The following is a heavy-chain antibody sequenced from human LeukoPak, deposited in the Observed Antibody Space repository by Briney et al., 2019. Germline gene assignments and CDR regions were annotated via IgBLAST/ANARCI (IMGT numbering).Heavy chain of an antibody. CDR3: AKDLEWELLSRFDY. D-gene: IGHD1-26*01. CDR1: GFTFSSYW. Sequence: PGGSLRLSCAASGFTFSSYWMHWVRQAPGKGLEWVSAISGSGGSTYYADSVKGRFTISRDNSKNTLYLQMNSLRAEDTAVYYCAKDLEWELLSRFDYWGQGTLVTVSS. V-gene: IGHV3-23*01. CDR2: ISGSGGST. J-gene: IGHJ4*02.